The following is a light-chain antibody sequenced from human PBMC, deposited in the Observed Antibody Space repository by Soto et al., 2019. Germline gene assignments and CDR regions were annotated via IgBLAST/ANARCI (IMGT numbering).Light chain of an antibody. CDR3: QQSENLPVT. Sequence: DIQMTQSPSSLSASVGDRVTITCRASQSISSYLNWYQQKPGKAPKLLIYDASNLETGVPSRFSGSGSGTDFTFTITSLQPEDVATYYCQQSENLPVTFGPGTKVDIK. V-gene: IGKV1-33*01. CDR2: DAS. CDR1: QSISSY. J-gene: IGKJ3*01.